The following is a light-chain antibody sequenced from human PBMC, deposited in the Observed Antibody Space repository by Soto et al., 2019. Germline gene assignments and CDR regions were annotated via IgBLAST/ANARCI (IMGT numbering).Light chain of an antibody. CDR2: WAS. V-gene: IGKV4-1*01. Sequence: DIVMTQSPDSLAVSLGERATINCRSSQSVLFSSNNKNYLAWYQQKPGQPPKLLIYWASTRQSGVPDRFSGNGSGTDFTLTISSLQAEDVAIYSCQQYYSSPSAFGQGTRLEI. J-gene: IGKJ5*01. CDR3: QQYYSSPSA. CDR1: QSVLFSSNNKNY.